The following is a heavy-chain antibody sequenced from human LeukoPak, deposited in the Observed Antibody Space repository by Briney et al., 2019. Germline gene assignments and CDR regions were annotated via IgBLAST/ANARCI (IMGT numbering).Heavy chain of an antibody. Sequence: PGGSLRLSCAASGFTFSSYWMYWVRQAPGKGLVWVSAISGDSRYIYYADSVRGRFTISRDNAENSLYLQMNSLRVEDTAVYYCARAPTVLVGYCSSSSCQADYWGQGTLVTVSS. J-gene: IGHJ4*02. D-gene: IGHD2-2*01. V-gene: IGHV3-21*01. CDR2: ISGDSRYI. CDR1: GFTFSSYW. CDR3: ARAPTVLVGYCSSSSCQADY.